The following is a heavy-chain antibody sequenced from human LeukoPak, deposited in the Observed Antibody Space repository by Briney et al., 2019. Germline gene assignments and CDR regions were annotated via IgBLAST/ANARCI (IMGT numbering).Heavy chain of an antibody. CDR2: ITTSVDIT. J-gene: IGHJ4*02. Sequence: GASVKVSCTASGYTFTSYYIHWVRQAPGQGLEWMGLITTSVDITTYAQKFQGRVTMNKDTSTSTVYMEMSSVRSEDTDGYYCVREEEGGTFDYWGQGTLVIVST. CDR1: GYTFTSYY. V-gene: IGHV1-46*01. D-gene: IGHD3-16*01. CDR3: VREEEGGTFDY.